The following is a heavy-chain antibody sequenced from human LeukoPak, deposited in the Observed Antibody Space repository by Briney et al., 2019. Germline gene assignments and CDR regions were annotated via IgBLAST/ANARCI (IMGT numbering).Heavy chain of an antibody. CDR3: ARVGDHYYGSGGYSYYYFDN. CDR1: GFTFSSYA. J-gene: IGHJ4*02. V-gene: IGHV3-23*01. CDR2: ISGSGGST. Sequence: QAGGSLRLSCAASGFTFSSYAMSWVRQAPGKGLEWVSAISGSGGSTYYADSVKGRFTISRDNSKNTLYLQMNSLRAEDTAVYHCARVGDHYYGSGGYSYYYFDNWGQGTLVTVSS. D-gene: IGHD3-10*01.